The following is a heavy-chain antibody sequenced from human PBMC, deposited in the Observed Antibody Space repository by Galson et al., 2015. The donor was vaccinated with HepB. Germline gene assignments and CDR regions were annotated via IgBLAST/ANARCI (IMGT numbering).Heavy chain of an antibody. CDR1: GFTFDDYA. J-gene: IGHJ3*02. Sequence: SLRLSCAASGFTFDDYAMHWVRQAPGKGLEWVSLISWDGGSTYYADSVKGRSTISRDNSKNSLYLQMNSLRAEDTALYYCAKDIGTDSSGWYEGAFDIWGQGTMVTVSS. D-gene: IGHD6-19*01. CDR2: ISWDGGST. CDR3: AKDIGTDSSGWYEGAFDI. V-gene: IGHV3-43D*03.